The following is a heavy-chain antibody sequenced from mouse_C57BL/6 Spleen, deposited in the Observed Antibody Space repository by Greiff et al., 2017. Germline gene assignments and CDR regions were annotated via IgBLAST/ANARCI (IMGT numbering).Heavy chain of an antibody. CDR1: GYTFTDYN. V-gene: IGHV1-18*01. CDR2: INPNNGGT. CDR3: ARRGGTHWYFDV. D-gene: IGHD3-3*01. Sequence: EVQLVESGPELVKPGASVKIPCKASGYTFTDYNMDWVKQSHGKSLEWIGDINPNNGGTIYNQKFKGKATLTVDKSSSTAYMELRSLTSEDTAVYYCARRGGTHWYFDVWGTGTTVTVSS. J-gene: IGHJ1*03.